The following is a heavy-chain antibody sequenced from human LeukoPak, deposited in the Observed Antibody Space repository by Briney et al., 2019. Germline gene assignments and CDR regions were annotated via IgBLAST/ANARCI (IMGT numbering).Heavy chain of an antibody. CDR3: ARHTNPRYYDILASPGRIDY. CDR2: IYPGDSDT. CDR1: GYSFTSYW. J-gene: IGHJ4*02. V-gene: IGHV5-51*01. D-gene: IGHD3-9*01. Sequence: GESLKISCKGSGYSFTSYWIGWVRQMPGKGLEWMGIIYPGDSDTRYSPSFQGQVTISADKSISTAYLQWSSLKASDTAVYYCARHTNPRYYDILASPGRIDYWGQGTLVTVSS.